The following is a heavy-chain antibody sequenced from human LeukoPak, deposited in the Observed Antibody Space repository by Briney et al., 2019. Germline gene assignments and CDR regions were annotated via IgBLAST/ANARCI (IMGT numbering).Heavy chain of an antibody. CDR1: GGTFSSYA. CDR2: IIPIFGTA. CDR3: ARTLWFGELSNWFDP. Sequence: SVNVSCKASGGTFSSYAISWVRQAPGQGLEWMGGIIPIFGTANYAQKFQGRVTITADESTSTAYMELSSLRSEDTAVYYCARTLWFGELSNWFDPWGQGTLVTVSS. J-gene: IGHJ5*02. V-gene: IGHV1-69*13. D-gene: IGHD3-10*01.